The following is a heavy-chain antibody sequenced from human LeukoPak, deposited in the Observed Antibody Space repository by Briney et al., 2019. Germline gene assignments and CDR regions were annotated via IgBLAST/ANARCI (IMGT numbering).Heavy chain of an antibody. Sequence: GGSLRLSCAASGFTLSSYAMSWVPQAPGRGLECVSHLFGSGGSTYYADAVKGRFTISRDNSKPTLYLQMNSLRAEDAAVYYCERVAQTAYGSGVFDYWGQGTLVTVSS. D-gene: IGHD3-10*01. V-gene: IGHV3-23*01. CDR2: LFGSGGST. J-gene: IGHJ4*02. CDR1: GFTLSSYA. CDR3: ERVAQTAYGSGVFDY.